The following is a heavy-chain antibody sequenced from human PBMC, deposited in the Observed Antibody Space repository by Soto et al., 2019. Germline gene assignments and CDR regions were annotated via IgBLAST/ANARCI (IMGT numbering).Heavy chain of an antibody. J-gene: IGHJ4*02. V-gene: IGHV4-59*08. CDR2: IYYSGST. CDR1: GGSXSSYY. D-gene: IGHD3-10*01. CDR3: ARHNYGSGSTYFDY. Sequence: SETLSLTCTVSGGSXSSYYWSWIRQPPGKGLEWIGYIYYSGSTNYNPSPKSRVTISVDTSKNQFSLKLNSMTAADTAVYYCARHNYGSGSTYFDYWGQGTLVTVSS.